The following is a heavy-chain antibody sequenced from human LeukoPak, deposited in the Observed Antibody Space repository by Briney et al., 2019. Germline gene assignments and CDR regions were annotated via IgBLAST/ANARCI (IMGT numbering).Heavy chain of an antibody. CDR1: GFTFSSSW. CDR2: IKQDRTEK. D-gene: IGHD3-3*01. J-gene: IGHJ4*02. Sequence: GGSLRLSCAASGFTFSSSWISWVRQAPGKGLEWVADIKQDRTEKYYVDSVKGRFTISRDNAKSSLYLQMNSLRAEDTAVYYCARLREIPIFGVVTKSTSYFDYWGQGILVTVSS. CDR3: ARLREIPIFGVVTKSTSYFDY. V-gene: IGHV3-7*01.